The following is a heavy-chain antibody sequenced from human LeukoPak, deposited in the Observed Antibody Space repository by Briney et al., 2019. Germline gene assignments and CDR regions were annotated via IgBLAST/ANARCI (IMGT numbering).Heavy chain of an antibody. CDR3: ARGYYDSSGYSPAWGLDY. CDR1: GGSFSGYY. V-gene: IGHV4-34*01. CDR2: INHSGST. J-gene: IGHJ4*02. D-gene: IGHD3-22*01. Sequence: PSETLSLTRAVYGGSFSGYYWSWIRQPPGKGLEWIGEINHSGSTNYNPSLKSRVTISVDTSKNQFSLKLSSVTAADTAVYYCARGYYDSSGYSPAWGLDYWGQGTLVTVSS.